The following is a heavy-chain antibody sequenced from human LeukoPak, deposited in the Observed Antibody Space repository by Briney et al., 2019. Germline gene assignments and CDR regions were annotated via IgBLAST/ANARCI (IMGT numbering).Heavy chain of an antibody. Sequence: ASVKVSCKASGYTVTNYHMHWVRQAPGQELEWMGVIKPGGEGTRYAQSFQGRVTMTRDTSTRTLYMELSSLRPEDTAVYYCAREAGATDYWGQGTLVTVSS. J-gene: IGHJ4*02. V-gene: IGHV1-46*01. CDR2: IKPGGEGT. D-gene: IGHD1-26*01. CDR1: GYTVTNYH. CDR3: AREAGATDY.